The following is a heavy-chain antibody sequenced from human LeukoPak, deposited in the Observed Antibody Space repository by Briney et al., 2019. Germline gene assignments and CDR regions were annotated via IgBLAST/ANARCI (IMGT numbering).Heavy chain of an antibody. CDR2: KYARGSS. CDR3: ARGRYCSADICTGGDSFDI. CDR1: GGSISNYQ. V-gene: IGHV4-4*07. D-gene: IGHD2-15*01. J-gene: IGHJ3*02. Sequence: SETLSLTCTVSGGSISNYQWSWIRQPAGKGLEWIGRKYARGSSNYNPPVQSRVTMSVDTSKNQFSLKLRSVTAADTAVYYCARGRYCSADICTGGDSFDIWGQGTMVSVSP.